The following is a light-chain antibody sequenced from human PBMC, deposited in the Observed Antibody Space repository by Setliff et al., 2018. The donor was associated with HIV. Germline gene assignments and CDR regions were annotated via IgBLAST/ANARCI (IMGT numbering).Light chain of an antibody. V-gene: IGLV2-14*03. CDR1: ISDIGSYNF. CDR2: DVN. Sequence: QSALTQPASVSGSPGQSITISCSGTISDIGSYNFVSWYQQHPGKAPKLMMSDVNKRPSGVSDRFSGSKSGNTASLTISGLQAEDEANYYCSSYTTSSTYVFGPGTK. CDR3: SSYTTSSTYV. J-gene: IGLJ1*01.